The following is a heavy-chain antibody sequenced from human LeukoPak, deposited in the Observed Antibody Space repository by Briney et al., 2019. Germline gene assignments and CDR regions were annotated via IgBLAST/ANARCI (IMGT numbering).Heavy chain of an antibody. D-gene: IGHD6-19*01. CDR1: GFTFSTYA. CDR3: ARDVAWEQWLVPAPGDWFDP. V-gene: IGHV3-23*01. CDR2: VSGTGGRT. Sequence: GGSLRLSCAASGFTFSTYAMSWVRQAPGKGLEWVSAVSGTGGRTYYADSVKGRFTISRDNAKNSLYLQMNSLRAEDTAVYYCARDVAWEQWLVPAPGDWFDPWGQGTLVTVSS. J-gene: IGHJ5*02.